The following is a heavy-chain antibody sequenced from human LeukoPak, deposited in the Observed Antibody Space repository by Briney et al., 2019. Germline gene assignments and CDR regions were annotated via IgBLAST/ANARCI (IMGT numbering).Heavy chain of an antibody. D-gene: IGHD3-10*01. Sequence: SETLSLTCTVSGGSISSYYWSWIRQPAGKGLEWIGRIYTSGSTNYNPSLKSRVTMSVDTSKNQFSLKLSSVTAADTAVYYCARGYYYGSGSWFDYWGQGTLVTVSS. CDR1: GGSISSYY. CDR2: IYTSGST. J-gene: IGHJ4*02. V-gene: IGHV4-4*07. CDR3: ARGYYYGSGSWFDY.